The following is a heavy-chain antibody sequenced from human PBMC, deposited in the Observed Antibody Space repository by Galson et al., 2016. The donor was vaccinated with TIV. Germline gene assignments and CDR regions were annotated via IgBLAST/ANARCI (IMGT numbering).Heavy chain of an antibody. CDR1: GGSVSDQY. J-gene: IGHJ5*02. V-gene: IGHV4-59*02. D-gene: IGHD4-17*01. CDR2: IYYGTTT. CDR3: ARGEMDYVNWFDA. Sequence: SETLSLTCNVSGGSVSDQYWSWFRQPPGKGLDWIGYIYYGTTTNYNPSLQSRVRISVDTSKNQFSMKLTSVTAADTAVYYCARGEMDYVNWFDAWGQGTLVTVSS.